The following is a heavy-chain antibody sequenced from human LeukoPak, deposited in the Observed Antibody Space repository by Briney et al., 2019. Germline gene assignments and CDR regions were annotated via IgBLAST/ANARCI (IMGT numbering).Heavy chain of an antibody. J-gene: IGHJ4*01. D-gene: IGHD3-10*01. V-gene: IGHV3-21*01. Sequence: GALRLSCAASGFDFSDYTINWVRQAPGKGLEWVSSISSNSRYIYYADSVKGRLTVSRDIAKNSVYLQMNNLRVEDTAVYYCARDGLGSYDYWGHGTLVTVSS. CDR1: GFDFSDYT. CDR2: ISSNSRYI. CDR3: ARDGLGSYDY.